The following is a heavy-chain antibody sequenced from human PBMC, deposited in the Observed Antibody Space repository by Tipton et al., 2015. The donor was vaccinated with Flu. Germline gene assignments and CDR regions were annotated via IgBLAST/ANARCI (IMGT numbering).Heavy chain of an antibody. CDR2: INQDGSVK. D-gene: IGHD6-13*01. J-gene: IGHJ4*02. Sequence: SLRLSCAASGFTFSTYWMTWVRQAPGKGLEWVANINQDGSVKYYVDSVKGRFTISRDNAKNSLYLQMNSLRAEDTAVYYCVRAEAAAGSYWGQGTLVTVSS. CDR3: VRAEAAAGSY. V-gene: IGHV3-7*01. CDR1: GFTFSTYW.